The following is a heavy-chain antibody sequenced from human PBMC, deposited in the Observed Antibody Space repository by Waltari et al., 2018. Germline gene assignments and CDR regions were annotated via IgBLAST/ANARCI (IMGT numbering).Heavy chain of an antibody. V-gene: IGHV3-21*01. CDR1: GFTLRSYS. CDR2: ISSSSSYI. Sequence: EVQLVESGGGLVKPGGSLRLSCAASGFTLRSYSLHCVRQAPGKGLEWVSSISSSSSYIYYADSVKGRFTISRDNAKNSLYLQMNSLRAEDTAVYYCASGTGSGSYYNAPDYWGQGTLVTVSS. J-gene: IGHJ4*02. D-gene: IGHD3-10*01. CDR3: ASGTGSGSYYNAPDY.